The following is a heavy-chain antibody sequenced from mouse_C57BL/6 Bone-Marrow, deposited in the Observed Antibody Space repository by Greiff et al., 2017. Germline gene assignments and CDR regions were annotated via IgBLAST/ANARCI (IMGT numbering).Heavy chain of an antibody. V-gene: IGHV1-55*01. CDR1: GYTFTSYW. CDR2: IYPGSGST. Sequence: VQLQQPGAELVKPGASVKMSCKASGYTFTSYWITWVKQRPGQGLEWIGDIYPGSGSTNYNEKFKSKATLTVDTSSSTAYRQLSSLTSEDSAVYYCARPYYSNYWYFDVWGTGTTVTVSS. D-gene: IGHD2-5*01. CDR3: ARPYYSNYWYFDV. J-gene: IGHJ1*03.